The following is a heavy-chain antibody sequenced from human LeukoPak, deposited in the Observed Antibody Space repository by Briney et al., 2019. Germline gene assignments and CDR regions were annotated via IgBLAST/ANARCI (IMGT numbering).Heavy chain of an antibody. CDR3: ARVGSYEVFDY. J-gene: IGHJ4*02. CDR2: INAGNGNT. D-gene: IGHD1-26*01. CDR1: GYTFTSYA. V-gene: IGHV1-3*01. Sequence: ASVKVSCKASGYTFTSYAMHWVRQAPGQRLEWMGWINAGNGNTKYSQKFQGRVTITRDASASTAYMELSSLRSEDTAVYYCARVGSYEVFDYWGQGTLVTVSS.